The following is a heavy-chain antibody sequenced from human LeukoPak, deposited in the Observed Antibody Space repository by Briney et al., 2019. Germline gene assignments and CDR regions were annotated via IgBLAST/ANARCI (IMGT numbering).Heavy chain of an antibody. CDR3: ARDLAYSRLDY. D-gene: IGHD5-18*01. J-gene: IGHJ4*02. Sequence: GGSLRLSCAVSGLTFSSSWMDWVRQAPGKGLEWVASINPDGNKKYSADSVKGRFTISRDNAENSLYLQMDSLRVEDTAFYYCARDLAYSRLDYWGQGMLVTVSS. V-gene: IGHV3-7*01. CDR1: GLTFSSSW. CDR2: INPDGNKK.